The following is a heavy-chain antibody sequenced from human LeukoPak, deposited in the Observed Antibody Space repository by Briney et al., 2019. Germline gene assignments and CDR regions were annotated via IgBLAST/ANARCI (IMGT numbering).Heavy chain of an antibody. CDR2: INPNSGGT. Sequence: ASVKVSCKASGGTFSSYAISWVRQAPGQGLEWMGWINPNSGGTNYAQKFQGRVTMTRDTSISTAYMELSRLRSDDTAVYYCARAEAAGTTSFDYWGQGTLVTVSS. V-gene: IGHV1-2*02. J-gene: IGHJ4*02. CDR3: ARAEAAGTTSFDY. D-gene: IGHD6-13*01. CDR1: GGTFSSYA.